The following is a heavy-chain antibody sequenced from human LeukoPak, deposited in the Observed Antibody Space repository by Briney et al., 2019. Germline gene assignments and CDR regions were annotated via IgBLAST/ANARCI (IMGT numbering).Heavy chain of an antibody. D-gene: IGHD6-19*01. CDR2: IYYSGST. CDR1: GGSISSSSYY. V-gene: IGHV4-39*07. Sequence: SETLSLTCTVSGGSISSSSYYWGWIRQPPGKGLEWIGSIYYSGSTYYNPSLKSRVTISVDTSKNQFSLKLSSVTAADTAVYYCARGSGIAVAGNTGYWGQGTLVTVSS. J-gene: IGHJ4*02. CDR3: ARGSGIAVAGNTGY.